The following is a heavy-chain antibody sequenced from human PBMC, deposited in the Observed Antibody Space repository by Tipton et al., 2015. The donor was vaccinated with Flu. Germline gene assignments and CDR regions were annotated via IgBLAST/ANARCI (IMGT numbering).Heavy chain of an antibody. J-gene: IGHJ4*02. CDR3: ATYENYFDY. CDR2: ISWNSGSI. CDR1: GFTFDDYA. V-gene: IGHV3-9*01. Sequence: CAASGFTFDDYAMHWVRQAPGKGLEWVSGISWNSGSIGYADSVKGRFTISRDNAKNSLYLQMNSLRAEDTALYYCATYENYFDYWGQGPLVTVSS. D-gene: IGHD5-12*01.